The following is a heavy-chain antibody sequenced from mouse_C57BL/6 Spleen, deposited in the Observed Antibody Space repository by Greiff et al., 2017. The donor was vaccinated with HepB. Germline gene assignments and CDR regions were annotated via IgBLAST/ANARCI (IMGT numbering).Heavy chain of an antibody. CDR1: GYTFTSYW. J-gene: IGHJ3*01. CDR3: APYYYGSSPRFAY. CDR2: IDPSDSYT. V-gene: IGHV1-50*01. Sequence: QVQLQQPGAELVKPGASVKLSCKASGYTFTSYWMQWVKQRPGQGLEWIGEIDPSDSYTNYNQKFKGKATLTVDTSSSTAYMQLSSLTSEDSAVYYCAPYYYGSSPRFAYWGQGTLVTVSA. D-gene: IGHD1-1*01.